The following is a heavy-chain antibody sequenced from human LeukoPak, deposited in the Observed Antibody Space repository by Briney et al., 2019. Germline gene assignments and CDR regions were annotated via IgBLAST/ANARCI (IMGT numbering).Heavy chain of an antibody. CDR2: ISYDGNNE. V-gene: IGHV3-30*03. J-gene: IGHJ4*02. CDR3: ARDGLEIIRFFDWLDY. D-gene: IGHD3-9*01. CDR1: GFDSTIYA. Sequence: GGSLRLSCVASGFDSTIYAIHWVRQAPGKGQEWVAVISYDGNNEYYSGSVKGRFTISRDRSSNTVFLQINSLRAEDTALYYCARDGLEIIRFFDWLDYWGQGTLVTVSS.